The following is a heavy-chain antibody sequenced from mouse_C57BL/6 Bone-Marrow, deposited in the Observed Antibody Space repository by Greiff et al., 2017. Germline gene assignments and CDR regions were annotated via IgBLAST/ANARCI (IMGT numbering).Heavy chain of an antibody. D-gene: IGHD1-1*01. J-gene: IGHJ3*01. CDR1: GYTFTSYW. V-gene: IGHV1-64*01. CDR2: IHPNSGST. CDR3: SIPYGAWFAY. Sequence: QVQLQQPGAELVKPGASVKLSCKASGYTFTSYWMHWVKQRPGQGLEWIGMIHPNSGSTNYNEKFKSKATLTVDKASSTAYMQLSSLTSEDSAVYYCSIPYGAWFAYWGQGTLVTVSA.